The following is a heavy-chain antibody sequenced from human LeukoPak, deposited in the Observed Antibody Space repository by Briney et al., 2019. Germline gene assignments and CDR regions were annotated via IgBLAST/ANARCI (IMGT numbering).Heavy chain of an antibody. J-gene: IGHJ4*02. CDR1: GFTFSSYA. CDR2: IKQDGSEK. CDR3: ASEDNTGSSAY. D-gene: IGHD3-22*01. V-gene: IGHV3-7*01. Sequence: GGSLRLSCAASGFTFSSYAVSWVRQAPGKGLEWVANIKQDGSEKYYVDSVKGRFTISRDNAKNSLYLQMSSLRGDDTALYYCASEDNTGSSAYWGQGTLVTVSS.